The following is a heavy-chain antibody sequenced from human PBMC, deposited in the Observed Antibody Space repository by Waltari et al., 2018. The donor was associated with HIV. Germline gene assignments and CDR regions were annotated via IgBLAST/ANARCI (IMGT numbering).Heavy chain of an antibody. CDR3: TRLSGNDAFDV. J-gene: IGHJ3*01. Sequence: EVQLVESGGGLVQPGESLKLSCAPSGSTFSRSAIHWVRQAPGKGLDWIGRIRSKANGYTTAYGASVKGRFIISRDDSKNTAYLQMSSLKTEDTALFYCTRLSGNDAFDVWGQGTLVTVSS. CDR2: IRSKANGYTT. CDR1: GSTFSRSA. D-gene: IGHD1-1*01. V-gene: IGHV3-73*02.